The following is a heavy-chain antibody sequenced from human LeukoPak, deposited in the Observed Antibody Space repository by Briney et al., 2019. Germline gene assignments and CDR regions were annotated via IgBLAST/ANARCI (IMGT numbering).Heavy chain of an antibody. Sequence: GGALRHSCSASGFPFSRYAMHWVRQAPGKGLEYVSAISSNGGSTYYADSVKGRFTISRDNSQNTLYLQMRSLRAEDMAVYYCVKDRSITMVRGVIAHYYYYYGMDVWGQGTTVTVSS. J-gene: IGHJ6*02. CDR3: VKDRSITMVRGVIAHYYYYYGMDV. CDR2: ISSNGGST. V-gene: IGHV3-64D*06. D-gene: IGHD3-10*01. CDR1: GFPFSRYA.